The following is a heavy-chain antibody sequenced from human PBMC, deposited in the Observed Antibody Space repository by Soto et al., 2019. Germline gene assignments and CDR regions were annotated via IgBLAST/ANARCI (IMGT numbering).Heavy chain of an antibody. CDR3: ARSFLTGSNWFDP. J-gene: IGHJ5*02. Sequence: ASVKLSCKASGGTFSSYAISCVRQAPGQGLEWMGGIIPIFGTANYAQKFQGRVTITVDESTSTAYMELSSLRSEDTAVYYCARSFLTGSNWFDPWGQGTLVTVSS. D-gene: IGHD3-9*01. CDR1: GGTFSSYA. V-gene: IGHV1-69*13. CDR2: IIPIFGTA.